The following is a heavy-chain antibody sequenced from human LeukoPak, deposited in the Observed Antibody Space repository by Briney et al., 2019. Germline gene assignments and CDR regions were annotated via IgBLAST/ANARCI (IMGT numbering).Heavy chain of an antibody. D-gene: IGHD2-21*02. Sequence: GESLKISCKGSEYSFTTFWIGWVRQMPGKGLEWMGIIYPDDSNTRYSPSFEGQVTISADKSISTAYLQWSSLKASDTAMYYCARRAYCGGDCYVDYWGQGTLVTVSS. J-gene: IGHJ4*02. CDR2: IYPDDSNT. V-gene: IGHV5-51*01. CDR3: ARRAYCGGDCYVDY. CDR1: EYSFTTFW.